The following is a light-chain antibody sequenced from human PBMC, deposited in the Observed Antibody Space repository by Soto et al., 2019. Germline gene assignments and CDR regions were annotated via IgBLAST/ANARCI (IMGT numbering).Light chain of an antibody. CDR3: QPRSNWRHT. CDR2: DAS. CDR1: QSVSSY. J-gene: IGKJ2*01. V-gene: IGKV3-11*01. Sequence: EIVLTQSPATLSLSPGERATLSCRASQSVSSYLAWYQQKPGQAPRLLIYDASNRATGILARFSGSGSGTDFTLTISSLEPEDFAVYYCQPRSNWRHTFGQGTKVDIK.